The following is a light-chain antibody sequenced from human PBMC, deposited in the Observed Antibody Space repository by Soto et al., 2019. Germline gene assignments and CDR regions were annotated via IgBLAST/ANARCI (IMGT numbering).Light chain of an antibody. CDR2: LTS. Sequence: IPLTQSPSSLYASVGDRVTITCRASQSISSYLNWYQQKPGKAPTLLIYLTSSLKSGVPSRFSGSGSGADFTLTISSLQPEDFATYYCQQSTSIPWTFGQGTKVEIK. J-gene: IGKJ1*01. CDR3: QQSTSIPWT. CDR1: QSISSY. V-gene: IGKV1-39*01.